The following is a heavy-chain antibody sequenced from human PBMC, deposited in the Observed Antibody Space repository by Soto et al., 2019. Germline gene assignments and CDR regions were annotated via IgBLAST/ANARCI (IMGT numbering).Heavy chain of an antibody. J-gene: IGHJ6*03. CDR3: ARGGYYDEYYYYYYYMDV. CDR2: IYYSGST. V-gene: IGHV4-59*11. Sequence: SETLSLTCTVSGGSISSHYWSWIRQPPGKGLEWIGYIYYSGSTNYNPSLKSRVTISVDTSKNQFSLKLSSVTAADTAVYYCARGGYYDEYYYYYYYMDVWGKGTTVTVSS. CDR1: GGSISSHY. D-gene: IGHD3-22*01.